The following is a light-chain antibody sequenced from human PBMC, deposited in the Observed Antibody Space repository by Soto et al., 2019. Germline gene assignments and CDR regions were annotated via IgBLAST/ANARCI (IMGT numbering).Light chain of an antibody. CDR2: STN. CDR1: RSNIGRST. J-gene: IGLJ3*02. CDR3: AAWDDTLSVGV. V-gene: IGLV1-44*01. Sequence: QSVLTQPPSTSGTPGQRVTISCSESRSNIGRSTVNWYQQLPGTAPKVLVYSTNQRPSGVPDRFSGSKSGTSASLAISGLQSEDEADYYCAAWDDTLSVGVFGGGTKLTVL.